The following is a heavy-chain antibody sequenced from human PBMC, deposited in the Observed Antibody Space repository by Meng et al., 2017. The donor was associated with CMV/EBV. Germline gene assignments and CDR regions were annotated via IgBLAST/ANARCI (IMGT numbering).Heavy chain of an antibody. D-gene: IGHD2-21*01. Sequence: GESLKISCAASGFTVSSNYMSWVRQAPGKGLEWVSVIYSGGSTYYADSVKGRFTISRDNSKNTLYLQMNSLRAEDTAVYYCAKVGHIVDAFDIWGQGTMVTVSS. CDR3: AKVGHIVDAFDI. V-gene: IGHV3-53*01. J-gene: IGHJ3*02. CDR1: GFTVSSNY. CDR2: IYSGGST.